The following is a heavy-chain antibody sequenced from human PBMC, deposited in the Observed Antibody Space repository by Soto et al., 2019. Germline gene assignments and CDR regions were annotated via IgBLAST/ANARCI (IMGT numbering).Heavy chain of an antibody. CDR1: GYSFTSHW. J-gene: IGHJ6*02. V-gene: IGHV5-10-1*01. D-gene: IGHD6-6*01. Sequence: GESLKISCKGSGYSFTSHWISWVRQMPGKGLEWMGRIDPSDSYTNYSPSFQGHVTISADKSISTAYLQWSSLKASDTAMYYCASSSLAPYGLYGMDVWGQGTTVTVSS. CDR2: IDPSDSYT. CDR3: ASSSLAPYGLYGMDV.